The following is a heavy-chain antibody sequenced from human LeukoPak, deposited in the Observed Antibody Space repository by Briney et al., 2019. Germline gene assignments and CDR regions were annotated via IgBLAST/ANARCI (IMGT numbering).Heavy chain of an antibody. J-gene: IGHJ6*03. CDR2: FYHGGST. V-gene: IGHV4-38-2*02. CDR3: ARGEQLWPYYYYMDV. Sequence: KSSETLSLTCTVSGYSISTGYYWDWIRQPPGKGLEWIGTFYHGGSTYYNPSLKSRVTISVDTSKNQFSLNLTSVTAADTAVYYCARGEQLWPYYYYMDVWGKGTTVTISS. D-gene: IGHD5-18*01. CDR1: GYSISTGYY.